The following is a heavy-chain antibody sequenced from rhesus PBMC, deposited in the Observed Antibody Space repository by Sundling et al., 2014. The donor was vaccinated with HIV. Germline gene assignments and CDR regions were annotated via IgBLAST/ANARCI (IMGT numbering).Heavy chain of an antibody. CDR2: IYSNSGST. D-gene: IGHD6-37*01. V-gene: IGHV4S13*01. CDR1: GGSISGGNY. Sequence: QVQLQESGPGLVKPSETLSLTCAVSGGSISGGNYWSWIRQPPGKGLEWIGGIYSNSGSTNYNPSLKSRVTISRDTSKNQFSLKLSSVTAADTALYYCAIGWIHISLYGLDSWGQGVVVTVSS. J-gene: IGHJ6*01. CDR3: AIGWIHISLYGLDS.